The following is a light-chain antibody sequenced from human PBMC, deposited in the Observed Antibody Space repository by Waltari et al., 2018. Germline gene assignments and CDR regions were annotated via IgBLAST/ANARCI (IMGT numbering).Light chain of an antibody. CDR1: SSEVGISDF. CDR3: CSYAGGSSSVV. J-gene: IGLJ2*01. V-gene: IGLV2-23*01. Sequence: QSALTQPASVSGSPGQSITISCTETSSEVGISDFVSWHQQHPGKAPKLIIYEGSKRPSGVSNRFSASKSGNTASLTISGLQPEDEADYYCCSYAGGSSSVVFGGGTKLTVL. CDR2: EGS.